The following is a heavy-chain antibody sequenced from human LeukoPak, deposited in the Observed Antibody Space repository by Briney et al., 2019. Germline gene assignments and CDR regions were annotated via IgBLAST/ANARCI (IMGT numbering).Heavy chain of an antibody. J-gene: IGHJ4*02. CDR1: GGSISSYY. CDR3: AGDGAWGLATALPNDY. Sequence: SETLSLTCTVSGGSISSYYWSWIRQPPGKGLEWIGYIYYSGSTNYNPSLKSRVTISVDTSKNQFSLKLSSVTAADTAVYYCAGDGAWGLATALPNDYWGQGTLVTVSS. V-gene: IGHV4-59*12. CDR2: IYYSGST. D-gene: IGHD7-27*01.